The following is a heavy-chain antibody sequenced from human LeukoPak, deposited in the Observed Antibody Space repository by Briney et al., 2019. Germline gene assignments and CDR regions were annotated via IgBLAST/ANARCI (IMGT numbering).Heavy chain of an antibody. V-gene: IGHV1-69*04. D-gene: IGHD3-22*01. CDR1: GGTFSSYA. Sequence: ASVKVSCKASGGTFSSYAISWVRQAPGQGLEWLGRIIPILGIANYAQKFQGRVTITADKSTSTAYMELSSLRSEDTAVYYCARASRGDYYDSSGYLEYFQHWGQGTLVTVSS. J-gene: IGHJ1*01. CDR2: IIPILGIA. CDR3: ARASRGDYYDSSGYLEYFQH.